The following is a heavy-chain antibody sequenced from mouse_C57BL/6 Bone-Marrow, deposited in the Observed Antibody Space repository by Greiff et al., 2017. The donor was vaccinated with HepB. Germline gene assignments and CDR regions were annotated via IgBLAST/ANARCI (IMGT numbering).Heavy chain of an antibody. CDR1: GYSITSDY. J-gene: IGHJ1*03. CDR2: ISYSGST. Sequence: VQLQQSGPGLAKPSQPLSLTCSVTGYSITSDYWNWIRKFPGNKLEYMGYISYSGSTYYNPSLKSRISITRDTSKNQYYLQLNSVTTEDTATYYCAKSGGSTMPWYFDVWGTGTTVTVSS. D-gene: IGHD2-1*01. V-gene: IGHV3-8*01. CDR3: AKSGGSTMPWYFDV.